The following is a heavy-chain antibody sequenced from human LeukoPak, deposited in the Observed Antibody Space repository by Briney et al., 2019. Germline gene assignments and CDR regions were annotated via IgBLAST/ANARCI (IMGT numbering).Heavy chain of an antibody. J-gene: IGHJ3*02. CDR3: ARDLGKRHAFDI. V-gene: IGHV4-59*01. Sequence: SETLSLTCTVSGGSISSYYWSWIRQPPGKGLEWIGYIYYSGSTNYNPSLKSRVTISVDTSKNQFSLKLSSVTAADTAVYYCARDLGKRHAFDIWGQGTMVTVSS. CDR2: IYYSGST. D-gene: IGHD3-16*01. CDR1: GGSISSYY.